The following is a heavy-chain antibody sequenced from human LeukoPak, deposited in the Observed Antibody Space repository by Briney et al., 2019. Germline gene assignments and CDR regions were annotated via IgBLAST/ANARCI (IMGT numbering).Heavy chain of an antibody. V-gene: IGHV3-9*03. D-gene: IGHD2-2*01. CDR1: GFTFGDYT. CDR2: ISWNSGSI. J-gene: IGHJ4*02. Sequence: PGRSLRLSCVTSGFTFGDYTMHWVRQAPGKGLEWVSGISWNSGSIGYADSVKGRFTISRDNAKNSLYLQMNSLRPEDMALYYCAKSGCSSTSCYLNYWGQGILVTVSS. CDR3: AKSGCSSTSCYLNY.